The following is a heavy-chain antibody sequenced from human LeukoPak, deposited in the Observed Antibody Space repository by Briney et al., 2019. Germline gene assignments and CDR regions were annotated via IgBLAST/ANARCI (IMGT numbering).Heavy chain of an antibody. CDR2: IYYIGST. J-gene: IGHJ1*01. CDR1: GGSIISFF. V-gene: IGHV4-59*08. D-gene: IGHD6-13*01. CDR3: ARHGGIAAASLYFQH. Sequence: RPSKTLSLTWTVAGGSIISFFWSWIRQPPGKGLGWIWYIYYIGSTNYNPSRRSRVTISVVTSKNQFSLKLSSVTAADTAVYYCARHGGIAAASLYFQHWGQGTLVTVSS.